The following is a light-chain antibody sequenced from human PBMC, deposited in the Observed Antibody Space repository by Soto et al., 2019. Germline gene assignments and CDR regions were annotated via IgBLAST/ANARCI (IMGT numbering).Light chain of an antibody. Sequence: DVVMTQSPLSLSVTLGQPASISCRSSQGLVYSDGNTFLNWFHQRPGQSPRRLIYQVSNRDSGVPDRFSGSGSGNDYTLNISRVEAEDVGIYYCVEGTRWPWTFGQGTKVEIK. V-gene: IGKV2-30*01. CDR1: QGLVYSDGNTF. CDR3: VEGTRWPWT. J-gene: IGKJ1*01. CDR2: QVS.